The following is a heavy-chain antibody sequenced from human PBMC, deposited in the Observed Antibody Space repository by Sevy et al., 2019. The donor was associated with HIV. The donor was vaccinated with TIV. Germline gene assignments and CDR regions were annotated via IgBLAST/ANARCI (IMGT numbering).Heavy chain of an antibody. CDR3: AKDVSDGYNYFLDF. V-gene: IGHV3-30*18. J-gene: IGHJ4*02. Sequence: GGSLRLSCAASGFTFRSYGMHWVRQAPGKGLEWVAVISNDGGNQYYADSVKGRFTISRDNSKNTEYLQMNSLRAEDTAVYYCAKDVSDGYNYFLDFWGQGALVTVSS. CDR2: ISNDGGNQ. CDR1: GFTFRSYG. D-gene: IGHD5-12*01.